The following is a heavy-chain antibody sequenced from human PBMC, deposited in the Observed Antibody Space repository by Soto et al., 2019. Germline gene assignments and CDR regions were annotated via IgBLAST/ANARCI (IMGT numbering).Heavy chain of an antibody. CDR3: AREGDYRTWFEP. CDR2: IFYAGDT. D-gene: IGHD4-17*01. CDR1: GESIATGAFY. Sequence: PSETLSLTCPVSGESIATGAFYWSWIRLQSGKGPEWIGSIFYAGDTYYNPSLKSRVEISLDGSQNQFSLNLRSVTAADTAVYYCAREGDYRTWFEPWGPGTLVNVSS. J-gene: IGHJ5*02. V-gene: IGHV4-31*03.